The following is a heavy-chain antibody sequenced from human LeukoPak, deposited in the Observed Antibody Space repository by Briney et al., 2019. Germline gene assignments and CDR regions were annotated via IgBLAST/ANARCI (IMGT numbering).Heavy chain of an antibody. CDR3: AKINPYGRAGEHPPV. CDR1: GFSFSYHG. J-gene: IGHJ4*02. V-gene: IGHV3-23*01. Sequence: GGSLRLSCAASGFSFSYHGMNWVRQAPGKGLEWLSGVSPPGGGTYYADSVKGRFTISRDDSRNTLYLQMNSLRAEDTAVYYCAKINPYGRAGEHPPVWGQGTLVTVSS. CDR2: VSPPGGGT. D-gene: IGHD7-27*01.